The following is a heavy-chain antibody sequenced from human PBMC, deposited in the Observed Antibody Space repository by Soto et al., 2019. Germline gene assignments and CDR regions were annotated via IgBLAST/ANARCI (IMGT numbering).Heavy chain of an antibody. CDR3: AKDGYYYGSVSYYNPAFDI. CDR1: GFTFSSYA. Sequence: GGSLRLSCAASGFTFSSYAMSWVRQAPGKGLEWVSAISGSGGSTYYADSVKGRFTISRDNSKNTLYLQMNSLRAEDTAVYYCAKDGYYYGSVSYYNPAFDIWGQGTMVTVSS. J-gene: IGHJ3*02. V-gene: IGHV3-23*01. CDR2: ISGSGGST. D-gene: IGHD3-10*01.